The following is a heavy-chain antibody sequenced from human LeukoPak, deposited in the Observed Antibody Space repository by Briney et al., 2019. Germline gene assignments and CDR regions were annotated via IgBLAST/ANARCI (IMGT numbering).Heavy chain of an antibody. V-gene: IGHV3-48*04. CDR1: GFTFSRYS. CDR3: ARDGGATMVRGVINPYYFDY. D-gene: IGHD3-10*01. J-gene: IGHJ4*02. Sequence: GGSLRLSCAASGFTFSRYSMNWVRQAPGKGLEWVSYISRSSSTIHYADSVKGRFTISRDNAKSSLFLQMNSLRAEDTAVYYCARDGGATMVRGVINPYYFDYWGQGTLVTVSS. CDR2: ISRSSSTI.